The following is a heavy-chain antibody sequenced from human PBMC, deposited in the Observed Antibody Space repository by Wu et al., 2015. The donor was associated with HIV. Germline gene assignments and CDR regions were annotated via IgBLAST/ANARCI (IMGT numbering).Heavy chain of an antibody. CDR3: ASEITMVRGVIIRNWFDP. CDR1: GGTFSSYA. D-gene: IGHD3-10*01. V-gene: IGHV1-69*13. Sequence: QVQLVQSGAEVKKPGSSVKVSCKASGGTFSSYAISWVRQAPGQGLEWMGRIIPIFGTANYAQKFQGRVTITADESTSTAYMELSSLRSEDTAVYYCASEITMVRGVIIRNWFDPWGQGTLVTVSS. J-gene: IGHJ5*02. CDR2: IIPIFGTA.